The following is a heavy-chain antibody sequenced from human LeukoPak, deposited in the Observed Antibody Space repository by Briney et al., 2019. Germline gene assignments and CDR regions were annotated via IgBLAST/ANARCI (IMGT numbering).Heavy chain of an antibody. V-gene: IGHV3-30*02. CDR2: IRYDASDK. CDR3: AKDMKHIVVVTAIPID. CDR1: GFIFSNYG. Sequence: GGSLRLSCAASGFIFSNYGIHWVRQAPGKGLEWVSFIRYDASDKCYADSVRGRFAISRDNSKNKVYLQMNSLRTEDTALYYCAKDMKHIVVVTAIPIDWGQGTLVTVSS. J-gene: IGHJ4*02. D-gene: IGHD2-21*02.